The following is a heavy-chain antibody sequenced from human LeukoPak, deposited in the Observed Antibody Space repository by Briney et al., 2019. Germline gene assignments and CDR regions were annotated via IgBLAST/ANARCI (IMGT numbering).Heavy chain of an antibody. CDR1: GGSISNYY. D-gene: IGHD6-25*01. CDR3: ARHVRYSSDGFDY. Sequence: SETLSLTCTVSGGSISNYYWSWIRQPPGKGLEWIGYIYYSGSTNYNPSLKSRVTISVGTSKNQFSLKLSSVTAADTAVYYCARHVRYSSDGFDYWGQGTLVTVSS. V-gene: IGHV4-59*08. J-gene: IGHJ4*02. CDR2: IYYSGST.